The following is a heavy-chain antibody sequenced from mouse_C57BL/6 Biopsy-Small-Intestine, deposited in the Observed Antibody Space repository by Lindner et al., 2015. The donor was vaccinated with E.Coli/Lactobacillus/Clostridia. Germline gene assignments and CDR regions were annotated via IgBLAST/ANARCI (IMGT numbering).Heavy chain of an antibody. V-gene: IGHV5-4*01. J-gene: IGHJ3*01. CDR2: ISDGGSYT. Sequence: VQLQESGGGLVKPGGSLKLSCAASGFTFSSYAMSWVRQTPEKRLEWVATISDGGSYTFYLDNIKGRFTISRDNAKNNLYLQMSHLRSEDTAIYYCTREEFNYDDAHWGQGTLVTVSA. D-gene: IGHD2-4*01. CDR3: TREEFNYDDAH. CDR1: GFTFSSYA.